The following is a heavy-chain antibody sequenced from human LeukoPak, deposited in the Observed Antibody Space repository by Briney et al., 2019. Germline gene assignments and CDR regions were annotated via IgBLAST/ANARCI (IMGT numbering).Heavy chain of an antibody. J-gene: IGHJ1*01. Sequence: QPGRSLRLSCGVSGFTFSSYGMHWVRQAPGQGLEWVAVISFDGSNQYYADSVKGRFTIYRDNFKNTVYLQMNSLRAEETAVYYCAKSHPPTVTTEEGEYLQHWGQGTLVTVSS. D-gene: IGHD4-17*01. CDR1: GFTFSSYG. V-gene: IGHV3-30*18. CDR3: AKSHPPTVTTEEGEYLQH. CDR2: ISFDGSNQ.